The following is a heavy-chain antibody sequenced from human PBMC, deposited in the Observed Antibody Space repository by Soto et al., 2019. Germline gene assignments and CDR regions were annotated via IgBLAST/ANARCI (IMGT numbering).Heavy chain of an antibody. D-gene: IGHD3-10*01. CDR1: GFTFSSYA. CDR2: ISYDGSNK. V-gene: IGHV3-30-3*01. CDR3: ARGVGNWYFDL. J-gene: IGHJ2*01. Sequence: QVQLVESGGGVVQPGRSLRLSCAASGFTFSSYAMHWVRQAPGKGLEWVAVISYDGSNKYYADSVKGRFTISRDNSKKTLYLQMNSLRAEDTAVYYCARGVGNWYFDLRGRGTLVTVSS.